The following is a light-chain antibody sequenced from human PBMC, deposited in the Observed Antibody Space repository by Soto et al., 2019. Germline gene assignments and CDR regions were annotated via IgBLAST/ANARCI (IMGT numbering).Light chain of an antibody. V-gene: IGKV1-5*01. CDR1: QSISSW. CDR3: QQYNSYWT. CDR2: DAS. J-gene: IGKJ1*01. Sequence: DIQMTQSPSTLSASVGDRVTITCRASQSISSWLAWYQQKPGKAPKLLIYDASSLESGVPSRFSGSGSGTEFTLTLSCLQPDDFATYYCQQYNSYWTFGQGTKVEIK.